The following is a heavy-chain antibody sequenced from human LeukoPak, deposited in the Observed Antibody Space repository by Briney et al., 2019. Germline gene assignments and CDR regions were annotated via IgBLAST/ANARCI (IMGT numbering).Heavy chain of an antibody. CDR1: GGSFSGYY. CDR2: TNHSGST. J-gene: IGHJ4*02. Sequence: SETLSLTCAVYGGSFSGYYWSWIRQPPGKGLEWIGETNHSGSTNDNPSLKSRVTISVDTSKNQFSLKPSSVTAADTAVYYCARDRGTWNDDGFDYWGQGTLVTVSS. V-gene: IGHV4-34*01. D-gene: IGHD1-1*01. CDR3: ARDRGTWNDDGFDY.